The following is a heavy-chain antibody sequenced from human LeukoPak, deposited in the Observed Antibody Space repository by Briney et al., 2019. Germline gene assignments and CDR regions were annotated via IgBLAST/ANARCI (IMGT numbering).Heavy chain of an antibody. D-gene: IGHD3-22*01. V-gene: IGHV1-69*05. CDR1: GGTFSSYA. CDR2: IIPFFGTA. Sequence: SSVKVSCKASGGTFSSYAISWVRQAPGQGLEWMGRIIPFFGTANYAQKFQGRVTITTDESTSTAYMELSSLRSEDTAVYYCARDIQDPRDYYDSSGYTLDYWGQGTLVTVSS. J-gene: IGHJ4*02. CDR3: ARDIQDPRDYYDSSGYTLDY.